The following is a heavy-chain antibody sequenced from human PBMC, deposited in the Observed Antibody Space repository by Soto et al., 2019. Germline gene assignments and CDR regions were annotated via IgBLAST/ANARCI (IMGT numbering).Heavy chain of an antibody. Sequence: QVQLQESGPGLVKPSGTLSLTCAVSGGSISSSNWWSWVRQPPGKGLEWIGEIYHSGSTNYNPSLKSRVTISVDKSKNQFSLKLSSVPAADTAVYYCARDVLLWFGESQNWFDPWGQGTLVTVSS. J-gene: IGHJ5*02. D-gene: IGHD3-10*01. CDR1: GGSISSSNW. V-gene: IGHV4-4*02. CDR3: ARDVLLWFGESQNWFDP. CDR2: IYHSGST.